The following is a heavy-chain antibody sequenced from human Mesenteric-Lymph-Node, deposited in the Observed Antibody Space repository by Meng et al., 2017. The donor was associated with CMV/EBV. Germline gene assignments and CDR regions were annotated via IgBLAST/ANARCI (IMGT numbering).Heavy chain of an antibody. CDR1: GGSITSYY. J-gene: IGHJ4*03. Sequence: SETLSLTCTVSGGSITSYYWNWIRQPPGKALEWIAYVYYSGSTNYNPSLKSRVTISVDTSKNQFSLKLTSMTAADTAVYYCAREVTTASGFFDNWGQGMLVTVSS. V-gene: IGHV4-59*01. CDR3: AREVTTASGFFDN. CDR2: VYYSGST. D-gene: IGHD6-13*01.